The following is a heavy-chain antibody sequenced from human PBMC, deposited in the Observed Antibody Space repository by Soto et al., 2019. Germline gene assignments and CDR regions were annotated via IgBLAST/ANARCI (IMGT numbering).Heavy chain of an antibody. CDR2: ISSSSSYI. J-gene: IGHJ4*02. Sequence: EVQLVESGGGLVKPGGSLRLSCAASGFTFSSYSMNWVRQAPGKGLEWVSSISSSSSYIYYADSVKGRFTISRANAKNSLYLQMNSLRAEDTAVYYCARGGITMVRGVIATCVYWGQGTLVTVSS. CDR3: ARGGITMVRGVIATCVY. D-gene: IGHD3-10*01. V-gene: IGHV3-21*01. CDR1: GFTFSSYS.